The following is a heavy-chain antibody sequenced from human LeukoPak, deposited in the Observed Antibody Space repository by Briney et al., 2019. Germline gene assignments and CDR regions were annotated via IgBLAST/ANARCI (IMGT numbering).Heavy chain of an antibody. CDR1: GGSISSYY. D-gene: IGHD3-10*01. CDR2: IYYSGST. CDR3: ARYYGSGSYPYYYGMDV. J-gene: IGHJ6*02. V-gene: IGHV4-59*01. Sequence: SETLSLTCTVSGGSISSYYWSWIRQPPGKGLEWIGYIYYSGSTNYNPSLKSRVTISVDTSKNQFSLKLSSVTAADTAVYYCARYYGSGSYPYYYGMDVWGQGTTVTVSS.